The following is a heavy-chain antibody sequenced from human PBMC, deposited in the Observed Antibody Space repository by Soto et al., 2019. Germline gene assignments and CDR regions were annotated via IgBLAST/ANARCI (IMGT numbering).Heavy chain of an antibody. Sequence: SENLSITSAVSGGSIGTYYWSWIRQPPGKGLEWIGYIYYRGNTDYNPSLKSRVTISLDTPKNQFSLKLSSVTAADTAVYYCARHPGYYDILTDYTTYYFDSWGQGILVT. CDR3: ARHPGYYDILTDYTTYYFDS. D-gene: IGHD3-9*01. V-gene: IGHV4-59*08. CDR2: IYYRGNT. CDR1: GGSIGTYY. J-gene: IGHJ4*02.